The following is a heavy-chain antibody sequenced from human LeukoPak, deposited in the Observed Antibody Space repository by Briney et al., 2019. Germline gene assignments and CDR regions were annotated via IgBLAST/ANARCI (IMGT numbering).Heavy chain of an antibody. Sequence: GGSLRLPCAASGFTFSSYWMHWVRQAPGKGLVWVSRINTDGSITDYADSVKGRFTISRDNAKNTLYLQVNSLRAEDTAIYYCVRPDIVTVPLGCWGQGTTVTVSS. D-gene: IGHD2-2*01. V-gene: IGHV3-74*01. CDR3: VRPDIVTVPLGC. CDR1: GFTFSSYW. J-gene: IGHJ6*02. CDR2: INTDGSIT.